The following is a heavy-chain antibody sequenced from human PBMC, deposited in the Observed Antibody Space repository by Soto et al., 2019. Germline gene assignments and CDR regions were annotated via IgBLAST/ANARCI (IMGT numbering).Heavy chain of an antibody. Sequence: GASVKVSCKVSGYTLTELSMHWVRQAPGKGLEWMGGFDPEDGETIYAQKFQGRVTMTEDTSTDTAYMELSSLRSEDTAVYYCATDMGRGYCSGGSCYYLGRPFDIWGQGTMVTVSS. CDR2: FDPEDGET. CDR3: ATDMGRGYCSGGSCYYLGRPFDI. CDR1: GYTLTELS. V-gene: IGHV1-24*01. J-gene: IGHJ3*02. D-gene: IGHD2-15*01.